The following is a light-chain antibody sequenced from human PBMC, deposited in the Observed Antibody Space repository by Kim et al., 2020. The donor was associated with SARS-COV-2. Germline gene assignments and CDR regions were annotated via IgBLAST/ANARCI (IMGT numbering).Light chain of an antibody. CDR3: QQYYTFPLT. CDR1: QSVLYAFNNKNY. V-gene: IGKV4-1*01. J-gene: IGKJ4*01. CDR2: WAS. Sequence: ATINCQSTQSVLYAFNNKNYLVWYQQKSGHPPKLILSWASLRQSGVPDRFSVSGSGTDFTLTISSLQAEDVAVYYCQQYYTFPLTLGGGTKVDIK.